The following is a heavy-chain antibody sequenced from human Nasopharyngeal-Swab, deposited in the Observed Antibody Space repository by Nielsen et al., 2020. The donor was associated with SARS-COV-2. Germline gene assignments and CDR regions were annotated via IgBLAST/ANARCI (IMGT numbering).Heavy chain of an antibody. Sequence: WIRQPPGKGLEWIGYIYYSGSTYYNPSLKSRVTISVDTSKYQFSLKLSSVTAADTAVYYCARGGAARPGFDYWGQGTLVTVSS. CDR3: ARGGAARPGFDY. D-gene: IGHD6-6*01. V-gene: IGHV4-31*02. J-gene: IGHJ4*02. CDR2: IYYSGST.